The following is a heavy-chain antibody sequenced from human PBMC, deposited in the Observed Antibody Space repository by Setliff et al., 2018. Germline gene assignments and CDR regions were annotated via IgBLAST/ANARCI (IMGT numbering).Heavy chain of an antibody. CDR3: AKSSVASTFYYFYYMDV. CDR2: ISYNEIHR. D-gene: IGHD6-19*01. Sequence: GGSLRLSCAASGFTFTNYAMHWVRQAPGKGLEWVALISYNEIHRYFADSVKGRFTISRDTSKNTLYLQMDSLRTEDTAVYYCAKSSVASTFYYFYYMDVWGKGTTVTVSS. J-gene: IGHJ6*03. CDR1: GFTFTNYA. V-gene: IGHV3-30*18.